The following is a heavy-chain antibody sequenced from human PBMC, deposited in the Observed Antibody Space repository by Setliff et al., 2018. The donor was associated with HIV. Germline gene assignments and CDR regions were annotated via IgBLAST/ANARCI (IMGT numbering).Heavy chain of an antibody. J-gene: IGHJ4*02. Sequence: ETLSLTCTVSGGSISSYYWSWIRQPAGKGLEWVSVIYTGGSTSYADSVRGRFTISRDNSKNALYLQMNSLRAEDTAVYYCARGPGAFGGTSVQNFDYWGQGTLVTVSS. CDR1: GGSISSYY. D-gene: IGHD3-16*01. CDR3: ARGPGAFGGTSVQNFDY. CDR2: IYTGGST. V-gene: IGHV3-53*03.